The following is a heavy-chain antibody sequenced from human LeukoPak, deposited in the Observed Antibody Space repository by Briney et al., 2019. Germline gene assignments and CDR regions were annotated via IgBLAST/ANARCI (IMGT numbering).Heavy chain of an antibody. V-gene: IGHV3-48*01. CDR2: ISSSSSTI. CDR1: GFTFSSYS. D-gene: IGHD1-14*01. J-gene: IGHJ4*02. CDR3: ARVAGGAHNDY. Sequence: GGSLRLSCAASGFTFSSYSMNWVRQAPGKGLEWVSYISSSSSTIYYADSVKGRFTISRDNAKNSLYLQMNSLRAEDTAVYYCARVAGGAHNDYWGQGTLVTVSS.